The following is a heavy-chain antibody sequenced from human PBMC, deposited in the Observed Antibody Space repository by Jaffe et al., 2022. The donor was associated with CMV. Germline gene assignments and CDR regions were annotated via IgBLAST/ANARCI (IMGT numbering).Heavy chain of an antibody. D-gene: IGHD5-18*01. J-gene: IGHJ4*02. V-gene: IGHV2-5*01. CDR2: IYWNDDK. CDR3: AHTPVDTAMADY. Sequence: QITLKESGPTLVKPTQTLTLTCTFSGFSLSTSGVGVGWIRQPPGKALEWLALIYWNDDKRYSPSLKSRLTITKDTSKNQVVLTMTNMDPVDTATYYCAHTPVDTAMADYWGQGTLVTVSS. CDR1: GFSLSTSGVG.